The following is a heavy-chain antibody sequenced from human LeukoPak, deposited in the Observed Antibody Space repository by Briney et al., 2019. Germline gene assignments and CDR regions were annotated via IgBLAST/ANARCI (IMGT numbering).Heavy chain of an antibody. CDR1: GGSFSGYY. Sequence: SETLSLTCAVYGGSFSGYYWSWIRQPPGKGLEWIGEINHSGSTNYNPSLKSRVTISVDTSKNQFSLNLSSVTAADTAVYYCARLGYSGSYLIDYWGQGILVTVSS. V-gene: IGHV4-34*01. J-gene: IGHJ4*02. CDR3: ARLGYSGSYLIDY. D-gene: IGHD1-26*01. CDR2: INHSGST.